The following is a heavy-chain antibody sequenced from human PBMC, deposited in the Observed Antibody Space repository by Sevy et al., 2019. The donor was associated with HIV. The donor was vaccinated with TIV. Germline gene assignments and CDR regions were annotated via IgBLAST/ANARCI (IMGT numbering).Heavy chain of an antibody. Sequence: GGSLRLSCAASGFTLSSYGMHWVRQAPGKGLEWVALIRYDGSNKYYADSVKGRFTISRDNSKNTLYLQMNSLRAEDTAVYYCARDRLGITISAEWGGGMDVWGQGTTVTVSS. D-gene: IGHD3-3*01. CDR1: GFTLSSYG. CDR3: ARDRLGITISAEWGGGMDV. V-gene: IGHV3-30*02. J-gene: IGHJ6*02. CDR2: IRYDGSNK.